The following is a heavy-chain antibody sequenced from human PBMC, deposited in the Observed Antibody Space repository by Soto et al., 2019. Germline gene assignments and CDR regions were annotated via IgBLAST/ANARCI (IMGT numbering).Heavy chain of an antibody. CDR2: IVVGSGNT. Sequence: QMQLVQSGPEVKKPGTSVKVSCKASGFTFTSSAVQWVRQARGQRLEWIGWIVVGSGNTNYAQKFRERVTITRDMSTSTAYMELSSLRSEDTAVYYCAADQDSSSADFDYWGQGTLVTVSS. CDR3: AADQDSSSADFDY. CDR1: GFTFTSSA. V-gene: IGHV1-58*01. J-gene: IGHJ4*02. D-gene: IGHD6-6*01.